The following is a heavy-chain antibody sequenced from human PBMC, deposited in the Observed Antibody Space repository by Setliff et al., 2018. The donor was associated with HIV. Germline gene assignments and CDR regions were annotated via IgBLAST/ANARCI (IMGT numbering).Heavy chain of an antibody. J-gene: IGHJ3*02. Sequence: GSLRLSCAVSGFTFSDYYMSWIRQAPGKGPEWVSYISSSGGTIYYADSVKGRFTISRDNAKNSLYLQMNSLRAEDTAVYYCARGDYYAAGAFDIWGQGTMVTVSS. CDR2: ISSSGGTI. V-gene: IGHV3-11*04. D-gene: IGHD3-10*01. CDR1: GFTFSDYY. CDR3: ARGDYYAAGAFDI.